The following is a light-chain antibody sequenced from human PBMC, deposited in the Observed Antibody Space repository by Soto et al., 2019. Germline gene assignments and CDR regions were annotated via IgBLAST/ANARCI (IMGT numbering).Light chain of an antibody. CDR3: QQYKTYSRT. Sequence: DIQMTQSPSTLSASVGDRVTITCRASQTISIWLAWYQQKPGKAPKFLIHKASTLKSGVPSRFSGSGSGTEFTLTISSLQPDDFATYFCQQYKTYSRTFGQGTQVEVK. J-gene: IGKJ1*01. CDR2: KAS. V-gene: IGKV1-5*03. CDR1: QTISIW.